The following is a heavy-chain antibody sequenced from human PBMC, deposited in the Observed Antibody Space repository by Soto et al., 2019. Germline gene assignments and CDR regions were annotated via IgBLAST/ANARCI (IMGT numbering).Heavy chain of an antibody. CDR1: GFTFRSYS. CDR2: ISSSSSYI. V-gene: IGHV3-21*01. D-gene: IGHD3-9*01. Sequence: GGSLRLSCAASGFTFRSYSMNCFRQAPGEGLEWVSSISSSSSYIYYADSVKGRFTISRDNAKNALYLQMNSLRAEDTAVYYCARDPVLRYFHWLLAPAHFDYWGQATLVTVSS. CDR3: ARDPVLRYFHWLLAPAHFDY. J-gene: IGHJ4*02.